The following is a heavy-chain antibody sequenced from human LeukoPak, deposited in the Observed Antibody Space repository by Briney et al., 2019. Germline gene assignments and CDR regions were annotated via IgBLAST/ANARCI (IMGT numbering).Heavy chain of an antibody. CDR3: ARDKGGWYYYGMDV. CDR1: GFSVSSNY. J-gene: IGHJ6*02. CDR2: IYSGGST. V-gene: IGHV3-66*01. Sequence: PGGSLRLSCEVSGFSVSSNYMSWVRQAPGKGLEWVSVIYSGGSTYYADSVKGRFTISRDNSKNTLYLQMNSLRAEDTAVYYCARDKGGWYYYGMDVWGQGTTVTVSS. D-gene: IGHD6-19*01.